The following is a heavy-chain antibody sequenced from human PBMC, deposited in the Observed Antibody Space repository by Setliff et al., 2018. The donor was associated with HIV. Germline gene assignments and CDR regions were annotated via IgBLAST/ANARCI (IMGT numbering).Heavy chain of an antibody. CDR1: GDTFNNYG. Sequence: SVKVSCKVSGDTFNNYGLNWVRQAPGQGLEWMGGIIPIFKSADYAQKFQVRVTITTDESTSTAYMDLSSLKSEDTAIYYCARTSGDAYNYEGAFDVWGQGTLVTVSS. CDR2: IIPIFKSA. J-gene: IGHJ3*01. D-gene: IGHD5-12*01. V-gene: IGHV1-69*05. CDR3: ARTSGDAYNYEGAFDV.